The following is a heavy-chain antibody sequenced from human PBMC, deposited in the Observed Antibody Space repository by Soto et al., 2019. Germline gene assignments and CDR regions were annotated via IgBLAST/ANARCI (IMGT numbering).Heavy chain of an antibody. J-gene: IGHJ4*02. D-gene: IGHD3-10*01. CDR2: ISYDGNDE. CDR1: GFAFSDFP. CDR3: ARDMRHDYASGRLDY. V-gene: IGHV3-30-3*01. Sequence: PGESLNISCVASGFAFSDFPLHWVRRAPGKGLEWVAVISYDGNDESYSDSVKGRFTISRDNSKTTVYLQMNSLRADDMAVYHCARDMRHDYASGRLDYLGQGTLVTVS.